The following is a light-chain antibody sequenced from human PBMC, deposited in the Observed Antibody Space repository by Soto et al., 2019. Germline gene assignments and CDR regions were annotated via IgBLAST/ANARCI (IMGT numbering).Light chain of an antibody. V-gene: IGLV2-8*01. CDR3: SSYAGSIQGL. CDR2: EVS. J-gene: IGLJ2*01. Sequence: QSALTQPPSASGSPGQSVTISCTGTSSDVGGYNYVSWYQQHPGKAPKLMIYEVSKRPSGVPDRFSGSKSGNTASLTVSGLQAEDEADYYCSSYAGSIQGLFGGGTKLTVL. CDR1: SSDVGGYNY.